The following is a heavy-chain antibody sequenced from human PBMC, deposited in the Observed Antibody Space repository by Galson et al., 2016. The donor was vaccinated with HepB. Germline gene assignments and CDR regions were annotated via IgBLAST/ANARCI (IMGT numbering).Heavy chain of an antibody. J-gene: IGHJ4*02. Sequence: SVKVSCKVSGYTLTELAIHWVRQAPGKGLEWMGGFDPEDGETVYAQEFQGRVTMTEDASTDTAYMELSSLRSEDTAVYYCATDLNWELGYWGQGTLVTVSS. CDR3: ATDLNWELGY. D-gene: IGHD7-27*01. CDR1: GYTLTELA. V-gene: IGHV1-24*01. CDR2: FDPEDGET.